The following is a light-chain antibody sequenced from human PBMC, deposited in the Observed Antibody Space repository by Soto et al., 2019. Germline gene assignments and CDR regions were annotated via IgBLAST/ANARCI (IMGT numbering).Light chain of an antibody. J-gene: IGKJ5*01. V-gene: IGKV1-16*01. CDR2: TAS. CDR3: QQYHSYPIT. CDR1: QDITNY. Sequence: DLQMTQSPSSLSASVGDRVTITCRASQDITNYLAWFQQKPGKAPKSLIYTASSLHSGVPSRFSGSGSGTDFTLIISSLQPEDFATYYCQQYHSYPITFGQGTRLEIK.